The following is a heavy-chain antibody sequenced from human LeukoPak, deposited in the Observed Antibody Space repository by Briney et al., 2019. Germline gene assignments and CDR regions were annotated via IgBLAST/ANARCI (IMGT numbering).Heavy chain of an antibody. Sequence: SETLSLTCTVSGGSISSYYWSWIRQPPGKGLEWIGYIYYSGSTYYNPSLKSRVTISVDTSKNQFSLKLSSVTAADTAVYYCARVGYNWNDVGAFDIWGQGTMVTVSS. CDR1: GGSISSYY. CDR3: ARVGYNWNDVGAFDI. J-gene: IGHJ3*02. D-gene: IGHD1-1*01. V-gene: IGHV4-59*08. CDR2: IYYSGST.